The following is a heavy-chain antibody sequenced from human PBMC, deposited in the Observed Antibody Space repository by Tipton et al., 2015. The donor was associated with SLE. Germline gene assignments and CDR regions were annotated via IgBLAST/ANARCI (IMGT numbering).Heavy chain of an antibody. J-gene: IGHJ4*02. CDR2: ISGSGGST. CDR1: GGSISSYY. CDR3: ARDSSGFDY. D-gene: IGHD3-22*01. V-gene: IGHV3-23*01. Sequence: LSLTCTVSGGSISSYYWSWVRQAPGKGLEWVSAISGSGGSTYYADSVKGRFTISRDNSKNTLYLQMNSLRAEDTAVYYCARDSSGFDYWGQGTLVTVSS.